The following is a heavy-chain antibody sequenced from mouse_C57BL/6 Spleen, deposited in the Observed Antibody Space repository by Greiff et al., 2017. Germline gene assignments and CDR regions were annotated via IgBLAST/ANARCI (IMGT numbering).Heavy chain of an antibody. CDR3: ARGTTGAMDY. CDR1: GYSITSGYY. J-gene: IGHJ4*01. V-gene: IGHV3-6*01. D-gene: IGHD1-1*01. Sequence: ESGPGLVTPSQSLSLTCSVTGYSITSGYYWNWIRQFPGNKLEWMGYISYDGSNNYNPSLNNRISITRDTSKNQFFLQLNSVTTEDTATYACARGTTGAMDYWGQGPTVTGAS. CDR2: ISYDGSN.